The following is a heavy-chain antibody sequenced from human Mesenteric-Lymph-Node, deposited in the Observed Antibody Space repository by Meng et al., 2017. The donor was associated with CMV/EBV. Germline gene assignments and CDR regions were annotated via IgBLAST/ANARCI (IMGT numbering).Heavy chain of an antibody. CDR3: ARVHSSSWPDFDY. CDR1: GYTFTSYA. CDR2: SNAGNGNT. Sequence: ASVKVSCKASGYTFTSYAMHWVRQAPGQRLEWMGWSNAGNGNTKYSQEFQGRVTITRDTSASTAYMELRSLRSDDTAVYYCARVHSSSWPDFDYWGQGTLVTVSS. D-gene: IGHD6-13*01. J-gene: IGHJ4*02. V-gene: IGHV1-3*02.